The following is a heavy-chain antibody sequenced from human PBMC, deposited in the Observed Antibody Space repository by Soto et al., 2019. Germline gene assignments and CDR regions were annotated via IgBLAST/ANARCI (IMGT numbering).Heavy chain of an antibody. CDR2: ISWNSGSI. V-gene: IGHV3-9*01. D-gene: IGHD3-22*01. CDR3: AKDDYYDSSGYYQY. Sequence: SLRLSCAASGFTFDDYAMHWVRQAPGKGLEWVSGISWNSGSIGYADSVKGRFTISRDNAKNSLYLQMNSLRAEDTALYYCAKDDYYDSSGYYQYWGQGTLVTVSS. J-gene: IGHJ4*02. CDR1: GFTFDDYA.